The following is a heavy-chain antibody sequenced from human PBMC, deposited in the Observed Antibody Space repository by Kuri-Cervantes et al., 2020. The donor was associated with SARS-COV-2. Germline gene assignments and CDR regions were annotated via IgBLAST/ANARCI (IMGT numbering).Heavy chain of an antibody. J-gene: IGHJ3*02. Sequence: GGSLRLSCAASGFTFSNYWMSWVRQAPGKGLEWVTNIKQDGSEKYYVDSVKGRFTISRDNSKNTLYLQMNSLRAEDTAVYYCAKDSGYYDSSGYPLDAFDIWGQGTLVTVSS. CDR3: AKDSGYYDSSGYPLDAFDI. V-gene: IGHV3-7*03. D-gene: IGHD3-22*01. CDR1: GFTFSNYW. CDR2: IKQDGSEK.